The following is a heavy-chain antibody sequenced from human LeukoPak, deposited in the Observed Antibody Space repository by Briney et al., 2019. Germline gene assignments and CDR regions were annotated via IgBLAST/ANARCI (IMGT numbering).Heavy chain of an antibody. CDR2: ISSSGSTI. D-gene: IGHD3-22*01. CDR3: AKDLEVPYYDSSGYYFDY. Sequence: PGGSLRLSCAASGFTFSDYYMSWIRQAPGKGLEWVSYISSSGSTIYYADSVKGRFNISSDNAKNSLYLQMNSLRAEDTAVYYCAKDLEVPYYDSSGYYFDYWGQGILVTVSS. CDR1: GFTFSDYY. V-gene: IGHV3-11*01. J-gene: IGHJ4*02.